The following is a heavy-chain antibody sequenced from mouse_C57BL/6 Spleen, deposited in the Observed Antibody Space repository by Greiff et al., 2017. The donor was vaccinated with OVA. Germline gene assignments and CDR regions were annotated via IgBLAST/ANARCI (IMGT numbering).Heavy chain of an antibody. Sequence: VQLQQSGAELVRPGASVKLSCTASGFNIKDYYMHWVKQRPEQGLEWIGRFDPEDGDTEYAPKFQGKATMTADTSSNTAYLQLSSLTSEDTAVYYCTTTTVVSDYFDYWGQGTTLTVSS. CDR1: GFNIKDYY. D-gene: IGHD1-1*01. J-gene: IGHJ2*01. CDR3: TTTTVVSDYFDY. CDR2: FDPEDGDT. V-gene: IGHV14-1*01.